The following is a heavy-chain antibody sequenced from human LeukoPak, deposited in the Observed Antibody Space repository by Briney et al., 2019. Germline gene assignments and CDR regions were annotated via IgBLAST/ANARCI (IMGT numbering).Heavy chain of an antibody. CDR1: GFTFSNCG. Sequence: GGSLRLSCATSGFTFSNCGMSWVRQAPGKGLQWVSVIGGDGTTYYADSVKGRFTVSRDNSENTLYLQMNSLRAEDTAVYYCAKGPYGLGIYYGMDVWGQGTTVTV. D-gene: IGHD3-10*01. V-gene: IGHV3-23*01. J-gene: IGHJ6*02. CDR3: AKGPYGLGIYYGMDV. CDR2: IGGDGTT.